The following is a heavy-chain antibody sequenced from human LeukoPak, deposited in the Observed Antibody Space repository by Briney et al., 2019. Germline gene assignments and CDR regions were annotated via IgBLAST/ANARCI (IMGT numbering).Heavy chain of an antibody. CDR3: ARDYVEMATIPTFDI. CDR1: GFTFSSYA. Sequence: PGGSLRLSCAASGFTFSSYAMSWVRQAPGRGLEWVSAISGSGGSTYYADSVKGRFTISRDNSKNTLYLQMNSLRSEDTAVYYCARDYVEMATIPTFDIWGQGTMVTVSS. CDR2: ISGSGGST. D-gene: IGHD5-24*01. V-gene: IGHV3-23*01. J-gene: IGHJ3*02.